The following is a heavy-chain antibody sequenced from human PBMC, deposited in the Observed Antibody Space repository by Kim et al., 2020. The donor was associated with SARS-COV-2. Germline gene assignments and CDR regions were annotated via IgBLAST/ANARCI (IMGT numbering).Heavy chain of an antibody. Sequence: GESLQISCKGSVDSFTNYWIAWVRQMPGKGLEWMGTIYPGDSDTRYSPRYSPSFQGQVTISADKFISTAYLQWSSLKASDTAMYYCVRDLGTVISPHVDYCGQGTLVTVSP. V-gene: IGHV5-51*01. CDR1: VDSFTNYW. D-gene: IGHD2-21*02. J-gene: IGHJ4*02. CDR2: IYPGDSDT. CDR3: VRDLGTVISPHVDY.